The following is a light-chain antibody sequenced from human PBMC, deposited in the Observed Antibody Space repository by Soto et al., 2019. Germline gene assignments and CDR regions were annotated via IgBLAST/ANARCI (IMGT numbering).Light chain of an antibody. Sequence: EIVLTQSPGTLSMSPGERATLSCRAIQSITQSFLAWYQQRPGQSPRLLIYGASNRAAGIPGRFSGSGSGTDFSLTISRLEPEDFAVYYCQQYASSPLTFGGGTKVDIK. CDR1: QSITQSF. CDR2: GAS. V-gene: IGKV3-20*01. CDR3: QQYASSPLT. J-gene: IGKJ4*01.